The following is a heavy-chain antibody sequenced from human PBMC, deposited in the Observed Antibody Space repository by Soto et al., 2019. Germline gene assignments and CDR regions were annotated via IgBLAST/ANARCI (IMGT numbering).Heavy chain of an antibody. D-gene: IGHD5-18*01. V-gene: IGHV4-30-4*01. CDR3: ARDKSGYSFVDY. CDR1: GGSISSGDYY. CDR2: IYYSGTT. Sequence: PSETLSLTCTVSGGSISSGDYYWSWIRQPPGKGLEWTGYIYYSGTTYYNPSLKSRVTISIDTSKNQFSLTLSSVTAADTAVYFCARDKSGYSFVDYWGQGTLVTVSS. J-gene: IGHJ4*02.